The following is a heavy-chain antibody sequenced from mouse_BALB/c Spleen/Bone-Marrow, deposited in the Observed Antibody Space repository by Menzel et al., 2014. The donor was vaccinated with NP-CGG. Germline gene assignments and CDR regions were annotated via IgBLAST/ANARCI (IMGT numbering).Heavy chain of an antibody. J-gene: IGHJ3*01. CDR1: GFNIKDTY. V-gene: IGHV14-3*02. Sequence: EVKLMESGAELVKPGASVKLSCTASGFNIKDTYMHWVKQWPEQGLEWIGRIDPANGNTKYDPKFQGKATITADTSSNTAYLQLSSLTSEDTAVYYCASYYYGSSTFAYWGQGTLVTVSA. CDR3: ASYYYGSSTFAY. CDR2: IDPANGNT. D-gene: IGHD1-1*01.